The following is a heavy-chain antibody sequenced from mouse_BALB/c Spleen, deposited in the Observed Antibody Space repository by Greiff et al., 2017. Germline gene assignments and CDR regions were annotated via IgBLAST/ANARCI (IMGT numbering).Heavy chain of an antibody. Sequence: EVKLQESGAELVKPGASVKLSCTASGFNIKDTYMHWVKQRPEQGLEWIGRIDPANGNTKYDPKFQGKATITADTSSNTAYLQLSSLTSEDTAVYYCAERNYGYFDVWGAGTTVTVSS. V-gene: IGHV14-3*02. J-gene: IGHJ1*01. CDR3: AERNYGYFDV. CDR1: GFNIKDTY. CDR2: IDPANGNT.